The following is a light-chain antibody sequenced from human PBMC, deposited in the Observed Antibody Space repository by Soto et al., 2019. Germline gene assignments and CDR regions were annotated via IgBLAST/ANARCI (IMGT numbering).Light chain of an antibody. Sequence: DLQMTQSPSSVSASVGDRVTITCRASQDIGTYLGWYQRKPGKAPNLLIYGATSLRSGAPSRFSASGSGTDFTLTITSLQPEDFATYYCQQTNSLPFTFGQGTRLEI. CDR1: QDIGTY. CDR3: QQTNSLPFT. CDR2: GAT. V-gene: IGKV1-12*01. J-gene: IGKJ5*01.